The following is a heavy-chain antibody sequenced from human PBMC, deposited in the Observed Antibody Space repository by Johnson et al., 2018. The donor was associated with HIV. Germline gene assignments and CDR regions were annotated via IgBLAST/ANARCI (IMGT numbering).Heavy chain of an antibody. Sequence: QVQLVESGGGLVKPGGSLRLSCAASGFTFSSYAMHWVRQAPGKGLEWVAVISYDGSNKYYADSVKGRFTISRYNSKNTLYLQMNSLRAEDTAVYYCARDRGYYDSSGGDACEIWGQGTMVTVSS. V-gene: IGHV3-30*04. CDR2: ISYDGSNK. D-gene: IGHD3-22*01. CDR1: GFTFSSYA. J-gene: IGHJ3*02. CDR3: ARDRGYYDSSGGDACEI.